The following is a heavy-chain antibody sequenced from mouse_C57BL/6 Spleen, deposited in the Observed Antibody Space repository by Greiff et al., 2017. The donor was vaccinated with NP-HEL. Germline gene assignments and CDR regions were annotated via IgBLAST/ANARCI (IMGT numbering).Heavy chain of an antibody. D-gene: IGHD2-13*01. CDR2: IDPEDGDT. J-gene: IGHJ3*01. CDR1: GFNIKDYY. CDR3: TIVYGDGFAY. Sequence: EVQLQQSGAELVRPGASVKLSCTASGFNIKDYYMHWVKQRPEQGLEWIGRIDPEDGDTEYAPKFQGKATMSADTSSNTAYLQLSSLTSEDTAVYYCTIVYGDGFAYWGQGTLVTVSA. V-gene: IGHV14-1*01.